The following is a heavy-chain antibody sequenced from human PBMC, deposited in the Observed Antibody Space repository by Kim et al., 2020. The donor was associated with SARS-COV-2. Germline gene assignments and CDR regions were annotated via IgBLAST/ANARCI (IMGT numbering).Heavy chain of an antibody. CDR2: ISYDGSNK. V-gene: IGHV3-30*18. CDR3: AKGRLGYYDSSGYYLDAFDI. CDR1: GFTFSSYG. Sequence: GGSLRLSCAASGFTFSSYGMHWVRQAPGKGLEWVAVISYDGSNKYYADSVKGRFTISRDNSKNTLYLQMNSLRAEDTAVYYCAKGRLGYYDSSGYYLDAFDIWGQGTMVTVSS. D-gene: IGHD3-22*01. J-gene: IGHJ3*02.